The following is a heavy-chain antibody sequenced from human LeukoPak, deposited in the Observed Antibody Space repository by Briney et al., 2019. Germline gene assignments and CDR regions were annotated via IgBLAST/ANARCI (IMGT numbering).Heavy chain of an antibody. V-gene: IGHV1-8*02. Sequence: ASVKVSCKASGYSFTDYGISWVRQATGQGLEWMGWMNPNSGNTGYAQKFQGRVTMTRNTSISTAYMELSSLRSEDTAVYYCARVSSGWYGVAYYYYGMDVWGQGTTVTVSS. D-gene: IGHD6-19*01. CDR3: ARVSSGWYGVAYYYYGMDV. CDR1: GYSFTDYG. J-gene: IGHJ6*02. CDR2: MNPNSGNT.